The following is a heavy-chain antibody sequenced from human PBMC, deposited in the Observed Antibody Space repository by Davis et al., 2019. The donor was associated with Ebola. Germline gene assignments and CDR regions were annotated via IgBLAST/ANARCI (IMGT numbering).Heavy chain of an antibody. V-gene: IGHV3-23*01. CDR3: AKDFEDGQWLVPGLFDC. J-gene: IGHJ4*02. CDR2: VGGSGVSK. D-gene: IGHD6-19*01. Sequence: GESLKISCAASGFTFSNFAMSWVRQAPGKGLEWVSAVGGSGVSKYYADSVKGRFSISRDNSKTTLYLHMNSLRPEDTAIYYCAKDFEDGQWLVPGLFDCWGQGTLVTVSS. CDR1: GFTFSNFA.